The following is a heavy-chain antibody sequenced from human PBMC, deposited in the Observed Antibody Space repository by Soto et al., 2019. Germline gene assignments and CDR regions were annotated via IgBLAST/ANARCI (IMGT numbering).Heavy chain of an antibody. CDR1: GFTFMNYG. J-gene: IGHJ3*01. D-gene: IGHD3-22*01. CDR2: IGIGSSAK. V-gene: IGHV3-48*01. Sequence: PGVSLRLSCAAAGFTFMNYGMNWVRQAPGKGLEWVSYIGIGSSAKYYADSVKGRFTISRDNAKNSLYLQMNSLRAGDTAVYYCARDQLYYNDISGRPLNAFDVWGQGTMVTVS. CDR3: ARDQLYYNDISGRPLNAFDV.